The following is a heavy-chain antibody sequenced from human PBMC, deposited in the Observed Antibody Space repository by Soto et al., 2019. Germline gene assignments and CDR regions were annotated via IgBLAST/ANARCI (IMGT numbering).Heavy chain of an antibody. J-gene: IGHJ1*01. V-gene: IGHV1-69*04. CDR2: IIPILGIA. CDR3: ARDDIVVVPAAKQAKDMEYFQH. D-gene: IGHD2-2*01. Sequence: GASVKVSCKASGGTFSSYTISWVRQAPGQGLEWMGRIIPILGIANYAQKFQGRVTITADKSTSTAYMELSSLRSEDTAVYYCARDDIVVVPAAKQAKDMEYFQHWGQGTLVTVSS. CDR1: GGTFSSYT.